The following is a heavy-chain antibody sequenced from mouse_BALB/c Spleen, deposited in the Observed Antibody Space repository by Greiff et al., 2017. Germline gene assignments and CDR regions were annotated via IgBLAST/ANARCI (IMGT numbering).Heavy chain of an antibody. J-gene: IGHJ2*01. Sequence: EVQLQQSGAELVRSGASVKLSCTASGFNIKDYYMHWVKQRPEQGLEWIGWIDPANGDTEYAPKFQGKATMTADTSSNTAYLQLSSLTSEDTAVYYCNYYGSSYYFDYWGQGTTLTVSS. V-gene: IGHV14-4*02. CDR1: GFNIKDYY. CDR2: IDPANGDT. CDR3: NYYGSSYYFDY. D-gene: IGHD1-1*01.